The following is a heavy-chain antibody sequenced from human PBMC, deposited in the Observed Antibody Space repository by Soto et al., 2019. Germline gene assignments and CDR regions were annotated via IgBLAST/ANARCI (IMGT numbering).Heavy chain of an antibody. CDR1: GYTFTNYG. J-gene: IGHJ6*02. CDR2: ISAKSGNT. Sequence: QVQLVQSGVEVKKPGASVKVSCKASGYTFTNYGISWVRQAPGQGLECMGWISAKSGNTNYAQKLQGRVTMTTDTSTSTAYMELRSMRSDDTAVYYFARVWDGSGASCTYDYYYGMDVWGQGTTVTVSS. V-gene: IGHV1-18*01. CDR3: ARVWDGSGASCTYDYYYGMDV. D-gene: IGHD3-22*01.